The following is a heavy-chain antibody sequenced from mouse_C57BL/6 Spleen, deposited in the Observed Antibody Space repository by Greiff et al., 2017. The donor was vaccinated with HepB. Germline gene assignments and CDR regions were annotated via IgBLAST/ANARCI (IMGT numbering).Heavy chain of an antibody. CDR1: GYTFTDYY. CDR2: INPNNGGT. CDR3: ATIDDYYSYFDY. V-gene: IGHV1-26*01. Sequence: VQLQQSGPELVKPGASVKISCKASGYTFTDYYMNWVKQSHGKSLEWIGDINPNNGGTSYNQKFKGKATFTVDKSSSTAYMELRTLTSEDSAVYYCATIDDYYSYFDYWGQGTTLTVSS. J-gene: IGHJ2*01. D-gene: IGHD2-3*01.